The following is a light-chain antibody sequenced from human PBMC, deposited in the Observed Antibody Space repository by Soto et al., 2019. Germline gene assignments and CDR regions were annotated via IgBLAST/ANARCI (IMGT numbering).Light chain of an antibody. CDR1: QSISSW. Sequence: DIVMTQSPDSLAVSLGERATINCKSSQSISSWLAWYQHKPGKAPKLLIYKASSLQSGVPSRFSGSGSGTEFTLTISSLQPDDFATYYCQQYNTYSRTFGQGTKVDIK. CDR3: QQYNTYSRT. V-gene: IGKV1-5*03. J-gene: IGKJ1*01. CDR2: KAS.